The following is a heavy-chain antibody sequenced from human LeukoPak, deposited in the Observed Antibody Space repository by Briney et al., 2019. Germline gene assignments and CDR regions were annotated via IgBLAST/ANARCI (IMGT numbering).Heavy chain of an antibody. Sequence: ASVKVSCKASGCTFTNYYIHWVRQAPGQGLEWMGLINPGGGNTNYAQNFQGRVTMTRDTSTSTIYMELSSLRSEDTAVYYCATVPALDAFDIWGQGTMVTVSS. CDR3: ATVPALDAFDI. D-gene: IGHD2-2*01. CDR1: GCTFTNYY. V-gene: IGHV1-46*01. J-gene: IGHJ3*02. CDR2: INPGGGNT.